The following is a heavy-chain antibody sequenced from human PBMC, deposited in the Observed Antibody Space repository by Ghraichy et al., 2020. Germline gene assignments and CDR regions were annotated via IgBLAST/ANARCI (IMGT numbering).Heavy chain of an antibody. J-gene: IGHJ4*02. CDR2: IRYDDTNK. Sequence: GESLNISCTASGFTFSAYGMLWVRQAPGKGLEWLTFIRYDDTNKSYRDSVKGRFTISRDNSKNTLYLQMNSLTPDDTAVYFCAKDISAWGEGVDSWGQGTLVTVSS. V-gene: IGHV3-30*02. CDR1: GFTFSAYG. D-gene: IGHD7-27*01. CDR3: AKDISAWGEGVDS.